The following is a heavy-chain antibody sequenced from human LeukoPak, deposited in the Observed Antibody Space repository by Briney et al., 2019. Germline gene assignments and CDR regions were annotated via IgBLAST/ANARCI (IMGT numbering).Heavy chain of an antibody. CDR3: AREGRVGATRGVDY. CDR2: IYHSGST. J-gene: IGHJ4*02. V-gene: IGHV4-4*02. Sequence: SGTLSLTCAVSGGSISSSNWWSWVRQPPGKGLEWIGEIYHSGSTNYNPSLKSRVTISVDTSKNQFSLKLSSVTAADTAVYYCAREGRVGATRGVDYWGQGTLVTVSS. CDR1: GGSISSSNW. D-gene: IGHD1-26*01.